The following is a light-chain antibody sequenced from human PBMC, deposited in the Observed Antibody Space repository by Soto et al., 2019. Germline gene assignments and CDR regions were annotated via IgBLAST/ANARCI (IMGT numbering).Light chain of an antibody. V-gene: IGKV1-27*01. Sequence: DIQMTQSPSSLSASVGDRVTITCRASKGISNYLAWYQQKPGKVPKLLIYSASTLQSGVPSRFSGSGSGTYFTLTISSLQPEDVASYYCETYNTAPLTFGGGTKVDIK. J-gene: IGKJ4*01. CDR3: ETYNTAPLT. CDR2: SAS. CDR1: KGISNY.